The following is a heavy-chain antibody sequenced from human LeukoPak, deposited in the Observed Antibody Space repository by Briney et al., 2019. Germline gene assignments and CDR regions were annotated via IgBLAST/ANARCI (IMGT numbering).Heavy chain of an antibody. Sequence: PGGPLRLSCAASGFTFSSYGMHWVRQAPGKGLEWVAVISYDGSNKYYADSVKGRFTISRDNSKNTLYLQMNSLRAEDTAVYYCAHSSSWYLDYWGQGTLVTVSS. CDR3: AHSSSWYLDY. V-gene: IGHV3-30*03. CDR1: GFTFSSYG. CDR2: ISYDGSNK. J-gene: IGHJ4*02. D-gene: IGHD6-13*01.